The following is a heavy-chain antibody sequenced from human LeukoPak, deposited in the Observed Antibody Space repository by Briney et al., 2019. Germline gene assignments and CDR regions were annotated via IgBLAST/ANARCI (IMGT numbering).Heavy chain of an antibody. CDR3: ARDMGYCSSTSCYGVDY. Sequence: ASVKVSCKASGYTFTGYYMQWVRQAPGQGLEWMGWINPNSGGTNYAQKFQGRVTMTRDTSISTAYMELSRLRSDDTAVYYCARDMGYCSSTSCYGVDYWGQGTLVTVSS. D-gene: IGHD2-2*01. CDR1: GYTFTGYY. CDR2: INPNSGGT. V-gene: IGHV1-2*02. J-gene: IGHJ4*02.